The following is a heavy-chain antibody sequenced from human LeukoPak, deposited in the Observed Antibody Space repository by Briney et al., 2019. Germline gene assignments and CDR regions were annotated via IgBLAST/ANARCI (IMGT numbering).Heavy chain of an antibody. CDR2: IKQDGSEK. D-gene: IGHD2-15*01. V-gene: IGHV3-7*03. CDR1: GFTFSSYW. J-gene: IGHJ6*02. Sequence: PGGSLRLSCAASGFTFSSYWMSWVRQAPGKGLEWVANIKQDGSEKYYVDSVEGRFTISRDNAKNSLYLQMNSLRAEDTALYYCAKGDCSGGSCYPYYYYGMDVWGQGTTVTVSS. CDR3: AKGDCSGGSCYPYYYYGMDV.